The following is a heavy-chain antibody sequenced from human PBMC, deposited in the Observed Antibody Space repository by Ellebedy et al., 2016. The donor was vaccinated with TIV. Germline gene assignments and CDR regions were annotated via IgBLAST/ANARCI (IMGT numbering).Heavy chain of an antibody. D-gene: IGHD3-10*01. V-gene: IGHV3-74*01. J-gene: IGHJ5*02. CDR3: ARGYGSGTPGWFDP. CDR1: GFTFSSYW. CDR2: INSDGITT. Sequence: GESLKISCAASGFTFSSYWMHWVRQAPGKGLVWVSGINSDGITTTYADSVKGRFTISRDNAKHTLYLQINSLRGEDTAVYYCARGYGSGTPGWFDPWGQGTLVTVSS.